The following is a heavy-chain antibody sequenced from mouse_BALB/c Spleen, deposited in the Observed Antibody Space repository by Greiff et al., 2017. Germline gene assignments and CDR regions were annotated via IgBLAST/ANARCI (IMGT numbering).Heavy chain of an antibody. Sequence: EVMLVESGGGLVKPGGSLKLSCAASGFTFSSYTMSWVRQTPEKRLEWVATISSGGSYTYYPDSVKGRFTISRDNAKNTLYLQMRSLKSEDTAMYYCTRESGIHYYGYGDYAMDYWGQGTSVTVSS. CDR2: ISSGGSYT. D-gene: IGHD1-2*01. CDR1: GFTFSSYT. J-gene: IGHJ4*01. CDR3: TRESGIHYYGYGDYAMDY. V-gene: IGHV5-6-4*01.